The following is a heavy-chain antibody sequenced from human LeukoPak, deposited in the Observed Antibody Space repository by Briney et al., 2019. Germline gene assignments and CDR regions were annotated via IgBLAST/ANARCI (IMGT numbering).Heavy chain of an antibody. CDR3: ARVNQGHYYYGMDV. Sequence: WASVKVSCKASGGTFSSYAISWVRQAPGQGLEWMGGIIPIFGTANYAQKFQGRVTITADESTSTAYMELSSLRSEDTAVYYCARVNQGHYYYGMDVWGQGTTVTVSS. CDR2: IIPIFGTA. J-gene: IGHJ6*02. V-gene: IGHV1-69*13. CDR1: GGTFSSYA.